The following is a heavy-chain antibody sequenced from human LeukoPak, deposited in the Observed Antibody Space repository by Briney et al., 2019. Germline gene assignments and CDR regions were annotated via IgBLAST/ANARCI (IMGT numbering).Heavy chain of an antibody. CDR1: GYTFTGYY. Sequence: GASVKVSCKASGYTFTGYYMHWVRQAPGQGLEWMGRINPNSGGTNYAQKFQGRVTMTRDTSISTAYMELSRLRSDDTAVYYCARGPGPYGGNGGFDYWGQGTLVTVSS. D-gene: IGHD4-23*01. V-gene: IGHV1-2*06. CDR2: INPNSGGT. CDR3: ARGPGPYGGNGGFDY. J-gene: IGHJ4*02.